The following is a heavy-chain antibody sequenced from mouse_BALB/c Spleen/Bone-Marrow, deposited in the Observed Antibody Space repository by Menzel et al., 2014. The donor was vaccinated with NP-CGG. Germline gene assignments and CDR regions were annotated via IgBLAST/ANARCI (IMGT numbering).Heavy chain of an antibody. Sequence: EVKLVESGGGLVQPGGSRKLSCAASGFTFSSFGMHWVRQAPEKGLEWVAYISSGSSTTYYADTVKGRFTIARDNPKNTLFLQMTSLMSEDTAMYYCASSPYGYFDYWGQGTTLTVSS. V-gene: IGHV5-17*02. D-gene: IGHD1-1*01. CDR1: GFTFSSFG. CDR2: ISSGSSTT. CDR3: ASSPYGYFDY. J-gene: IGHJ2*01.